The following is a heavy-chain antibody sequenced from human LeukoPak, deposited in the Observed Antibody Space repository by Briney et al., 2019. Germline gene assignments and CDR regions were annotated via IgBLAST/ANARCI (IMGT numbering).Heavy chain of an antibody. J-gene: IGHJ4*02. Sequence: GGSLRLSCAASGFTFSSYAMHWVRQAPDKGLEWMAVISDGGSDKYYADSVRGRFTISRDNSENTLSLQMSSLRAEDTAVYYCARGISSGIVVTAIVYWGQGTLVTVSS. CDR3: ARGISSGIVVTAIVY. D-gene: IGHD2-21*02. CDR1: GFTFSSYA. CDR2: ISDGGSDK. V-gene: IGHV3-30-3*01.